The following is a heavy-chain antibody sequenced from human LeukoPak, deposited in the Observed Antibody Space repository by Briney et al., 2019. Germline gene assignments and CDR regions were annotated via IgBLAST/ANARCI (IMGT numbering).Heavy chain of an antibody. J-gene: IGHJ4*02. Sequence: PGGSLRLSCAASGFTFSNYSMNWVRQAPGKGLEWVSSISSSSSYIYYADSVKGRFTISRDNAKNSLYLQMNSLRAEDTAVYYCARMEDYGDSKSDYWGQGTLVTVSS. V-gene: IGHV3-21*01. CDR1: GFTFSNYS. CDR2: ISSSSSYI. CDR3: ARMEDYGDSKSDY. D-gene: IGHD4-17*01.